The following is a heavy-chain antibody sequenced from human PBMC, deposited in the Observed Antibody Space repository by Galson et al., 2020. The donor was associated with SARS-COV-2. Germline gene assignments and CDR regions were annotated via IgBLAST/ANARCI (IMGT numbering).Heavy chain of an antibody. D-gene: IGHD2-2*01. CDR1: GYTFTSYG. V-gene: IGHV1-18*01. J-gene: IGHJ6*02. Sequence: ASVKVSCKASGYTFTSYGISWVRQAPGQGLEWMGWISAYNGNTNYAQKLQGRVTMTTDTSTSTAYMELRSLRSDDTAVYYCARDGVGYCSSTSCYAYDYYYYCMDVWGQGTTVTVSS. CDR3: ARDGVGYCSSTSCYAYDYYYYCMDV. CDR2: ISAYNGNT.